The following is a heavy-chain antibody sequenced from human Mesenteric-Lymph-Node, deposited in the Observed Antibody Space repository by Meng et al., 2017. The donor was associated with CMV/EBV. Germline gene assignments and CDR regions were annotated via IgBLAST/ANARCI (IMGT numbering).Heavy chain of an antibody. V-gene: IGHV4-39*07. Sequence: GSLRLSCTVSGGSISSNSYYWGWIRQPPGKGLEWIGNIYYSGSTYYKPSLRSRVTISVDTSKNHFSLKMTSVTAADTAVYYCARDTGSWPHDAFDVWGQGTVVTVSS. CDR2: IYYSGST. J-gene: IGHJ3*01. CDR3: ARDTGSWPHDAFDV. D-gene: IGHD6-13*01. CDR1: GGSISSNSYY.